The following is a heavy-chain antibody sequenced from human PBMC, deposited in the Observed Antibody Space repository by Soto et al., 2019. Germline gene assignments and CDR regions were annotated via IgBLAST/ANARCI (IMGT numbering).Heavy chain of an antibody. CDR2: ISAYNGNT. J-gene: IGHJ3*02. CDR3: ARDYDFWSGSVDAFDI. CDR1: GYTFTSYG. D-gene: IGHD3-3*01. Sequence: ASVKVSCKASGYTFTSYGISWVRQAPGQGLEWMGWISAYNGNTNYAQKLRGRVTMTTDTSTSTAYMELRSLRSDDTAVYYCARDYDFWSGSVDAFDIWGQGTTVTGSS. V-gene: IGHV1-18*01.